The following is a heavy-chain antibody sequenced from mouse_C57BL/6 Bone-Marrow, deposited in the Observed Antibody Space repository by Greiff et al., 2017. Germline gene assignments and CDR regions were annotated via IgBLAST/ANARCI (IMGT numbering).Heavy chain of an antibody. CDR1: GFTFSSYG. J-gene: IGHJ2*01. Sequence: EVKLMESGGDLVKPGGSLKLSCAASGFTFSSYGMSWVRQTPDKRLEWVATISSGGSYTYSPDSVKGRFTISRDNAKNTLYLQMSSLKSEDTAMYYCARGYYNYFDYWGQGTTLTVSS. V-gene: IGHV5-6*01. CDR3: ARGYYNYFDY. D-gene: IGHD2-3*01. CDR2: ISSGGSYT.